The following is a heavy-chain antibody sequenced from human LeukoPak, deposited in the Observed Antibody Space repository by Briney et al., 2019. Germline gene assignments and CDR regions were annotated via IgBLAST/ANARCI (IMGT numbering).Heavy chain of an antibody. V-gene: IGHV3-15*01. J-gene: IGHJ4*02. CDR3: TTEGLETGDKGNYFDY. Sequence: GGSLRLSCAASGFTFSSYTVNWIRQAPGKGLEWVGRIKSKTDGGTTDYAAPVKGRFTISRDDSKNTLYLQMNSLKTEDTAVYYCTTEGLETGDKGNYFDYWGQGTLVTVSS. D-gene: IGHD7-27*01. CDR2: IKSKTDGGTT. CDR1: GFTFSSYT.